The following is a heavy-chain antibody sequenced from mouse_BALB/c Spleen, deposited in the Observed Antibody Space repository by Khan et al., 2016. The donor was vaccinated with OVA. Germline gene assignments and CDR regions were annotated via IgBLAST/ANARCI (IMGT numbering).Heavy chain of an antibody. J-gene: IGHJ3*01. D-gene: IGHD2-1*01. Sequence: QVQLQQSGPELVRPGVSVKISCKGSGYTFTDYAMHWVKQSHAKSLEWIGIISTYSGNSNYNQRFKDKATMTVGKSSSTAYMELARLTSEDSAIYYCAREDGNYGACAYWGQGTLVTVSA. CDR3: AREDGNYGACAY. CDR2: ISTYSGNS. V-gene: IGHV1S137*01. CDR1: GYTFTDYA.